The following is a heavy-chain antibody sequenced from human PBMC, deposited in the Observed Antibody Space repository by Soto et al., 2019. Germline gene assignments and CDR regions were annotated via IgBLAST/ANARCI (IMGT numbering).Heavy chain of an antibody. CDR2: IYHSGST. V-gene: IGHV4-30-2*01. J-gene: IGHJ4*02. Sequence: SETLSLTCAVSGGSISSGGYSWSWIRQPPGKGLEWIGYIYHSGSTYYNPSLKSRVTISVDRSKNQFSLKLSSVTAADTAVYYCARAAAGASSFDYWGQGTLVTVSS. D-gene: IGHD6-13*01. CDR3: ARAAAGASSFDY. CDR1: GGSISSGGYS.